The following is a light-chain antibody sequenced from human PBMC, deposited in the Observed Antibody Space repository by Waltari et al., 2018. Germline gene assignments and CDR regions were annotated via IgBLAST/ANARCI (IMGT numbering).Light chain of an antibody. J-gene: IGLJ2*01. V-gene: IGLV2-8*01. CDR3: SSYAGSNGVL. CDR1: SSDIGAYNY. CDR2: EVI. Sequence: QSALTQPVSVSGSPGQSVTISCTGTSSDIGAYNYVSWYQQHPGKAPKLMIYEVIKRPSGVPPRFSGSKSGNTASLTVSELQAEDEADYYCSSYAGSNGVLFGGGTKVTVL.